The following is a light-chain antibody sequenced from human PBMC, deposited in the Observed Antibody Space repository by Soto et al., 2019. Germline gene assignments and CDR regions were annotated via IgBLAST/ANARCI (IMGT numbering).Light chain of an antibody. Sequence: QSALTHPASVSWSPGHSITISFTGTISYIGTYNLVSWYQHYPGKAPKLIIYEGIKRPSGVSNRFSGYKSGNTAFLTISGLQAEDEADYYCCSYAGSGTDNYVFGSGTKVTVL. V-gene: IGLV2-23*01. CDR2: EGI. CDR3: CSYAGSGTDNYV. CDR1: ISYIGTYNL. J-gene: IGLJ1*01.